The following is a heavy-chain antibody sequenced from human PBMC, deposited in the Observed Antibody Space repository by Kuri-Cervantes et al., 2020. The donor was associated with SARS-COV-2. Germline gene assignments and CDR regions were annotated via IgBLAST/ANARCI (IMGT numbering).Heavy chain of an antibody. Sequence: ASVKVSCKVSGNTLTELPLHWVRQAPGKGLEWMGGFDPEQREIIYAQKFQGRVTMTEDTSTDTAYMELSSLRSDDTAVYYCARPGYYYDSSGYFDYWGQGTLVTVSS. J-gene: IGHJ4*02. CDR3: ARPGYYYDSSGYFDY. CDR2: FDPEQREI. D-gene: IGHD3-22*01. CDR1: GNTLTELP. V-gene: IGHV1-24*01.